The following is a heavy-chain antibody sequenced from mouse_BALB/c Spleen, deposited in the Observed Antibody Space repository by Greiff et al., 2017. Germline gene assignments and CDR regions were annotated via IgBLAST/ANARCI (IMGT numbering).Heavy chain of an antibody. D-gene: IGHD2-1*01. CDR1: GFTFSDYY. J-gene: IGHJ4*01. Sequence: DVQLVESGGGLVKPGGSLKLSCAASGFTFSDYYMYWVRQTPEKRLEWVATISDGGSYTYYPDSVKGRFTISRDNAKNNLYLQMSSLKSEDTAMYYCARERGYGNDAMDYWGQGTSVTVSS. CDR2: ISDGGSYT. CDR3: ARERGYGNDAMDY. V-gene: IGHV5-4*02.